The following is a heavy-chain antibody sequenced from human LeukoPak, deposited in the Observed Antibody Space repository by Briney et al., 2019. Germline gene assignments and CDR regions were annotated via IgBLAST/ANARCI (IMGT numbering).Heavy chain of an antibody. J-gene: IGHJ4*02. CDR1: GGSISGHY. Sequence: SETLSLTCTVSGGSISGHYWSWIRQPPGRGLEWIGYIFYSGRTDYNPSLKSRVTMSVDTSKNQFSLQLRSVTAADTAVYYCARVRSGAATNAFDYCGQGTLVTVSS. CDR2: IFYSGRT. CDR3: ARVRSGAATNAFDY. D-gene: IGHD2-8*01. V-gene: IGHV4-59*11.